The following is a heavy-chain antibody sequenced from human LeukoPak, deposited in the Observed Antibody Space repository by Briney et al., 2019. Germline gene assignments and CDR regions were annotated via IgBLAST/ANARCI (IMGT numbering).Heavy chain of an antibody. CDR1: GGSFSGYY. Sequence: SETLSLTCAVYGGSFSGYYWSWIRQPPGKGLEWIGEINHSGSTIYNPSLKSRVTISVDTSKNQFSLKLSSVTAADTAVYYCARTYYDYVWGSYRYTAKAFDYWGQGTLVTVSS. CDR3: ARTYYDYVWGSYRYTAKAFDY. J-gene: IGHJ4*02. V-gene: IGHV4-34*01. CDR2: INHSGST. D-gene: IGHD3-16*02.